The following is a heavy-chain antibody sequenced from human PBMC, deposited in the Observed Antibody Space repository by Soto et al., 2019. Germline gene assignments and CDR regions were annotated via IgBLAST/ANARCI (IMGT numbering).Heavy chain of an antibody. Sequence: GGSLRLSWAASGFTFSSDAMSWGRQAPGKGLEWVSAISGSGGTTYYADSVKGRLTISRDNSKNTLYLQVNSLRAEDTAVYYCAKDQYSGSPGKPDYCGQGPLVTVSS. D-gene: IGHD1-26*01. CDR3: AKDQYSGSPGKPDY. V-gene: IGHV3-23*01. J-gene: IGHJ4*02. CDR1: GFTFSSDA. CDR2: ISGSGGTT.